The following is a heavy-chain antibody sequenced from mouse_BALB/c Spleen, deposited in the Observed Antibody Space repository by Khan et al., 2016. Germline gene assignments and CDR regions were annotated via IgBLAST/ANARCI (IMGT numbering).Heavy chain of an antibody. Sequence: EVELVESGGGLVQLGGSLKVSCEASGFTFSNYGMSWVRQTPDKRLELVATINSNGGKSYYPDSVKGRFTISRDNAKNTLYLQMSSLKSEDTAMYYCAIVNNYGSPYFDYWGQGTTLTVSS. J-gene: IGHJ2*01. D-gene: IGHD1-1*01. V-gene: IGHV5-6-3*01. CDR3: AIVNNYGSPYFDY. CDR1: GFTFSNYG. CDR2: INSNGGKS.